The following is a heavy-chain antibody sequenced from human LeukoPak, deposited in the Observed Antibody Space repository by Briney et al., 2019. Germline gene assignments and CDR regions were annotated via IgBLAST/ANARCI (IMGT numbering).Heavy chain of an antibody. Sequence: PGGSLRLSCAASGFIVSSNYMSWVRQAPGKGLEWVSVIYSGGGTKYTDSVKGRFTISRDNSKNTLYLQMNSLRAEDTAVYYCARGRSFGVVITPYYMDVWGKGTTVTVSS. J-gene: IGHJ6*03. CDR3: ARGRSFGVVITPYYMDV. V-gene: IGHV3-53*05. D-gene: IGHD3-3*01. CDR1: GFIVSSNY. CDR2: IYSGGGT.